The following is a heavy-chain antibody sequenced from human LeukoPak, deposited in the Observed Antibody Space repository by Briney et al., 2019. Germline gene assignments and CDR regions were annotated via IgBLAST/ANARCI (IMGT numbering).Heavy chain of an antibody. CDR2: IYYSGST. J-gene: IGHJ4*02. CDR3: AREKCSGGICYSGFDC. V-gene: IGHV4-30-4*01. D-gene: IGHD2-15*01. CDR1: VGSISSGDYF. Sequence: PSQTLSLTCTVSVGSISSGDYFWSWIRQPPGKGLEWIGYIYYSGSTYYNSSLKSRVTISIDTSKNQFSLKLRSVTAADTAVYYCAREKCSGGICYSGFDCWGQGTLVTVSS.